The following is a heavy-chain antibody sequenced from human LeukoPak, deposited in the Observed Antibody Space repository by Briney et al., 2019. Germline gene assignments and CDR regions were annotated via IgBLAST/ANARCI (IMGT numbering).Heavy chain of an antibody. J-gene: IGHJ6*03. D-gene: IGHD1-26*01. V-gene: IGHV3-21*01. CDR1: GFTFSSYT. Sequence: PGGSLRLSCAASGFTFSSYTMNWVRQAPGKGLEWVSIISSVSSYIHYADSVKGRFTISRDNARNSLYLQMNSLRAEDTAVYYCARDPYSGGYGNYYYYYMDVWGKGTTVTISS. CDR2: ISSVSSYI. CDR3: ARDPYSGGYGNYYYYYMDV.